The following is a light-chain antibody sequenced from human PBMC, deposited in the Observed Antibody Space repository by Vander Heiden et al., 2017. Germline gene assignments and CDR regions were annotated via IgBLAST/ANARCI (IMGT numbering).Light chain of an antibody. CDR1: QSLVYSDGNTY. Sequence: DVVMTQSPLSLPVTLGQPASISCRSSQSLVYSDGNTYLNWFQQRPGQSPRRLIYKVSNRDSGVPDRCSGSGSGTDFTLKISRVEAEDVGVYYCRQGTHWPGTFGHGTKVDIK. CDR3: RQGTHWPGT. CDR2: KVS. J-gene: IGKJ3*01. V-gene: IGKV2-30*01.